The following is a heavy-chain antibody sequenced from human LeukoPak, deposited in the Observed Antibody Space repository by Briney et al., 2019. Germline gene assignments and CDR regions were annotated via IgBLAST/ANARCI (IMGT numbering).Heavy chain of an antibody. Sequence: PGGSLRLSCAASGFTFSSHAMSWVRQAPGKGLEWVSAISGSGGSTYYADSVKGRFTISRDKSKNTLYLQMNSLRAEDTAVYYCARDFHYYDSSGYSPPFDYWGQGTLVTVSS. J-gene: IGHJ4*02. V-gene: IGHV3-23*01. D-gene: IGHD3-22*01. CDR2: ISGSGGST. CDR3: ARDFHYYDSSGYSPPFDY. CDR1: GFTFSSHA.